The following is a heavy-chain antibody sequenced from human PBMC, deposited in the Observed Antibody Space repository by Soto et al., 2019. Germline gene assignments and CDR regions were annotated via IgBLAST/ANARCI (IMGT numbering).Heavy chain of an antibody. CDR3: VRGYDSSGYYYFDY. V-gene: IGHV4-34*01. D-gene: IGHD3-22*01. CDR2: INHSGST. J-gene: IGHJ4*02. Sequence: SETLSLTCAVYGGSFSGYYWSWIRQPPGKGLEWIGEINHSGSTNYNPSLKSRVTISVDTSKNQFSLKLSSVTAADTAVYYCVRGYDSSGYYYFDYWGQGTLVTVSS. CDR1: GGSFSGYY.